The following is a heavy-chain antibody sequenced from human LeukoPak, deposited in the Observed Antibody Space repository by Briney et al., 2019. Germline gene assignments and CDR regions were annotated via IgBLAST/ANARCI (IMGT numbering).Heavy chain of an antibody. V-gene: IGHV3-21*01. CDR2: ISSSSSYI. D-gene: IGHD3-9*01. Sequence: GGSLRLSYAASGFTFSSYSMNWVRQAPGKGLEWVSSISSSSSYIYYADSVKGRFTISRDNAKNSLYLQMNSLRAEDTAVYYCASLDILTGYPNWGQGTLVTVSS. J-gene: IGHJ4*02. CDR1: GFTFSSYS. CDR3: ASLDILTGYPN.